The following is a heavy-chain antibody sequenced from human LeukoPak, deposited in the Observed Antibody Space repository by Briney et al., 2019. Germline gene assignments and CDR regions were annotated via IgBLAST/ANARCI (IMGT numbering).Heavy chain of an antibody. V-gene: IGHV1-69*13. CDR3: ARGGQGSCRFARHYFDF. D-gene: IGHD3-10*01. J-gene: IGHJ4*02. CDR2: ISPIFGTA. CDR1: GCTFSSYA. Sequence: SVKDSCKACGCTFSSYAISGVRPAPGQGLEWMGGISPIFGTANYAQKFQGRVTITADESTSTAYMELSSLRSEDTAVYYCARGGQGSCRFARHYFDFGGQGTLVTVSS.